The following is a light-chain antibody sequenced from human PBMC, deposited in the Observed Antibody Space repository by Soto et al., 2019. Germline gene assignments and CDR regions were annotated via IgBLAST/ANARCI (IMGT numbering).Light chain of an antibody. CDR1: QDISDS. J-gene: IGKJ4*01. V-gene: IGKV1-33*01. CDR3: QQYDNLPLT. Sequence: DLQMTQSPSSLSASVGDRVTITCQASQDISDSLNWYQQKSGKAPKLLIYDASNLEAGVPSRFSGGGSGTDFTFTISSLQPEDIATYYCQQYDNLPLTFGGGTKVEIK. CDR2: DAS.